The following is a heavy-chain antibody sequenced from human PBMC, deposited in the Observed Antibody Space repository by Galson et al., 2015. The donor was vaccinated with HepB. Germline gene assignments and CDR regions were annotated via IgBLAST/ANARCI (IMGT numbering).Heavy chain of an antibody. J-gene: IGHJ4*02. Sequence: SVKVSCKASGYTFTSYGISWVRQAPGQGLEWMGWISAYNGNINYAQKLQGRVTMTTDTSTSTAYMELRSLRSDDTAVYYCARDGSGSYYQQLEAGYWGQGTLVTVSS. V-gene: IGHV1-18*04. D-gene: IGHD3-10*01. CDR2: ISAYNGNI. CDR1: GYTFTSYG. CDR3: ARDGSGSYYQQLEAGY.